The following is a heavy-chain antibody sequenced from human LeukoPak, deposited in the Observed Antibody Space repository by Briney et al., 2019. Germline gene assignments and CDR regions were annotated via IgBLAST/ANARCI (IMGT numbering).Heavy chain of an antibody. J-gene: IGHJ5*02. D-gene: IGHD3-3*01. CDR1: GYTFTNYG. CDR3: ARDFYDFWSGYENWFDP. V-gene: IGHV1-18*01. Sequence: GASVKVSCKASGYTFTNYGISWVRQAPGQGLEWMGWISAYNGNTNYAQKLQGRVTMTTDTSTSTAYMELRSLRSDDTAVYYCARDFYDFWSGYENWFDPWGQGTLVTVSS. CDR2: ISAYNGNT.